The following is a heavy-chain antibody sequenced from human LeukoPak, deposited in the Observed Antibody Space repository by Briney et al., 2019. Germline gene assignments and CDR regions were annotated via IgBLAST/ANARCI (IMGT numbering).Heavy chain of an antibody. CDR1: GGSISSGSYY. V-gene: IGHV4-61*02. CDR2: IYTSGST. Sequence: SETLSLTXTVSGGSISSGSYYWSRIGQPAGKGLEWIGRIYTSGSTNYNPSLKSRVTISVDTSKNQFSLKLSSVTAADTAVYYCARDLSSGSSNDWFDPWGQGTLVTVSS. J-gene: IGHJ5*02. CDR3: ARDLSSGSSNDWFDP. D-gene: IGHD6-13*01.